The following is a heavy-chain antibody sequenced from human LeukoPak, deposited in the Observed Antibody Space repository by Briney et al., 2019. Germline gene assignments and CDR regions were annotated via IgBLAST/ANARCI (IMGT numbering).Heavy chain of an antibody. J-gene: IGHJ4*02. CDR1: GYTFTGYY. CDR3: ARGEYSSGWYTDY. V-gene: IGHV1-2*02. CDR2: INPNSGGT. Sequence: GASVKVSCKASGYTFTGYYMHWVRQAPGQGLEWMGWINPNSGGTNYAQKFQGRVTMTRDTSISTAYMELSRLRSDDTAVYYCARGEYSSGWYTDYWGQGTLVTVSS. D-gene: IGHD6-19*01.